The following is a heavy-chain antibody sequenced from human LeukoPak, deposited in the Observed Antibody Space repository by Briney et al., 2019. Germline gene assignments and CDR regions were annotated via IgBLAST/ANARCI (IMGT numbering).Heavy chain of an antibody. J-gene: IGHJ4*02. D-gene: IGHD4-11*01. CDR1: GGSISSSSYY. V-gene: IGHV4-39*01. CDR3: ARRRLQPFDY. CDR2: ISYSGST. Sequence: SETLSLTCTVSGGSISSSSYYWGWIRQPSGKGLEWIGSISYSGSTYYNPSLKSRVTISVDTSKTQFSLKLSSVTAADTAVYYCARRRLQPFDYWGQGTLVTVSS.